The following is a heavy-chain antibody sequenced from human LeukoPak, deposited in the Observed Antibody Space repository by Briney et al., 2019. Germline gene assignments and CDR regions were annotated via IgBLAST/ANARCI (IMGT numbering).Heavy chain of an antibody. CDR2: IYYSGST. V-gene: IGHV4-31*11. J-gene: IGHJ4*02. CDR3: ASGISQWLVPY. D-gene: IGHD6-19*01. CDR1: GGSISSGGYY. Sequence: SETLSLTCAVSGGSISSGGYYWSWIRQHPGKGLEWIGYIYYSGSTYYNPSLKSRVTISVDTSKNQFSLKLSSVTAADTAVYYCASGISQWLVPYWGQGTLVTVSS.